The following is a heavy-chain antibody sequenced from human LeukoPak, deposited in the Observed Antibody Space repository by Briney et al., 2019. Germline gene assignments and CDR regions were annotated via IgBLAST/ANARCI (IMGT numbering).Heavy chain of an antibody. V-gene: IGHV3-7*01. J-gene: IGHJ4*02. CDR3: ARDTYRFDDY. CDR2: ISEDGSDK. Sequence: PGGSLRLSCAASGFTFSSYWMSWVRQAPGKGLEWVASISEDGSDKYCVDSVKGRFTISRDNARNSLYLQMNSLRAGDTSVYYCARDTYRFDDYWGQGTLVTVSS. CDR1: GFTFSSYW.